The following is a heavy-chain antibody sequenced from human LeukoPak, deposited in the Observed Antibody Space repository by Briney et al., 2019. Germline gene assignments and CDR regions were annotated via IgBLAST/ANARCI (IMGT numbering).Heavy chain of an antibody. CDR3: AKDNFLLWFGGSFDY. CDR2: ISGSGGST. D-gene: IGHD3-10*01. CDR1: GFTFSSYA. Sequence: GGSLRLSCAASGFTFSSYAMSWVRQAPGKGLEWVSAISGSGGSTYYADSVKGRFTISRDNSKNTLYLQMNSLRAEDTAVYYCAKDNFLLWFGGSFDYWGQGTLVTVSS. V-gene: IGHV3-23*01. J-gene: IGHJ4*02.